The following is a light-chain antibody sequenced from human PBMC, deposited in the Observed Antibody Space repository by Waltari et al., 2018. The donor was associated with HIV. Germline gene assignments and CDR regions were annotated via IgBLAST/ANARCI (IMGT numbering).Light chain of an antibody. V-gene: IGKV3-15*01. CDR1: QSITTK. CDR3: QQYNNWPPWT. J-gene: IGKJ1*01. CDR2: GAS. Sequence: ELVMTQSPATLSVSPGDRVTLSCRASQSITTKLAWYQQTPGQAPRLLIYGASTRAPGIPDRFSGSGSGTEFTLTISSLQSEDFAIYYCQQYNNWPPWTFGQGTKVEI.